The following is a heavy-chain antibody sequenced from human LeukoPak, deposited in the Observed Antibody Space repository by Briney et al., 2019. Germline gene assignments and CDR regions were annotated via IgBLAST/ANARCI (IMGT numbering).Heavy chain of an antibody. V-gene: IGHV4-39*01. CDR3: ASSYPSWDY. CDR2: IYYSGST. J-gene: IGHJ4*02. CDR1: GGSIGSYY. Sequence: PSETLSLTCTVSGGSIGSYYWSWIRQPPGKGLEWIGSIYYSGSTYYNPSLKSRVTISVDTSKNQFSLKLSSVTAADTAVYYCASSYPSWDYWGQGTLVTVSS.